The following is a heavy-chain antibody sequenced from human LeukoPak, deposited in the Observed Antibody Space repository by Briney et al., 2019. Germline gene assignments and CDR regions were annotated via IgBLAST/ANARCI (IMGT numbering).Heavy chain of an antibody. V-gene: IGHV1-8*02. CDR2: MNPNSGNT. J-gene: IGHJ5*02. CDR1: GYTFTSYG. Sequence: ASVKVSCKASGYTFTSYGISWVRQATGQGLEWMGWMNPNSGNTGYAQKFQGRVTMTRNTSISTAYMELSSLRSEDTAVYYCARGRGPSGSYFRPWGQGTLVTVSS. CDR3: ARGRGPSGSYFRP. D-gene: IGHD1-26*01.